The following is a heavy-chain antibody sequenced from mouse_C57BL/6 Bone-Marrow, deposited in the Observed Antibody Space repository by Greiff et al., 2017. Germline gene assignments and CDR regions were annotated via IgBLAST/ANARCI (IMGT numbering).Heavy chain of an antibody. CDR2: IRSKSNNYAT. J-gene: IGHJ3*01. D-gene: IGHD2-4*01. CDR3: VRHRMIYYDYDGGFAY. V-gene: IGHV10-1*01. Sequence: EVQGVESGGGLVQPKGSLKLSCAASGFSFNTYAMNWVRQAPGKGLEWVARIRSKSNNYATYYADSVKDRFTISRDDSESMLYLQMNNLKTEDTAMYYCVRHRMIYYDYDGGFAYWGQGTLVTVSA. CDR1: GFSFNTYA.